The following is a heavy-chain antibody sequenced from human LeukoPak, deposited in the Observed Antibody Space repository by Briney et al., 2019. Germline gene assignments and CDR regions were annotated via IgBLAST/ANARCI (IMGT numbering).Heavy chain of an antibody. CDR2: FDPEDGET. D-gene: IGHD1-26*01. CDR3: ATEMVGAILDAFDI. CDR1: GYTLTELS. J-gene: IGHJ3*02. V-gene: IGHV1-24*01. Sequence: ASVKVSCTVSGYTLTELSMHWVRQAPGKGLEWMGGFDPEDGETIYAQKFQGRVTMTEDTSTDTAYMELSSLRSEDTAVYYCATEMVGAILDAFDIWGQGTMVTVSS.